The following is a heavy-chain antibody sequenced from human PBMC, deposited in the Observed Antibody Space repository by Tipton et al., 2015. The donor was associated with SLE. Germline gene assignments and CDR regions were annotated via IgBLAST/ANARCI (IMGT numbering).Heavy chain of an antibody. CDR1: GGSFSGYY. J-gene: IGHJ6*02. CDR2: INDSGST. V-gene: IGHV4-34*01. Sequence: TLSLTCAVYGGSFSGYYWSWIRQPPGKGLEWIGEINDSGSTSYNPSLKSRVTISVDTSKNQFSLKLSSVTAADTAVYYCARDLSGSYYVPYYYGMDVWGQGTTVTVSS. D-gene: IGHD1-26*01. CDR3: ARDLSGSYYVPYYYGMDV.